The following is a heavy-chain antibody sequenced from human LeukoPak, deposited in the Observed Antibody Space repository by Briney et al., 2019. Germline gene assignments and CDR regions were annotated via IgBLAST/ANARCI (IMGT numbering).Heavy chain of an antibody. CDR3: ARSQYCSGGSCWFDY. V-gene: IGHV4-59*01. J-gene: IGHJ4*02. D-gene: IGHD2-15*01. CDR2: IYYTGST. Sequence: PSETLSLTCSVSGGXITTDYCSWIRQPPGKGLEWIGYIYYTGSTNYSPSLKSRVTISEGTSKNQISLKLNSVTAADTAVYYCARSQYCSGGSCWFDYWGQGTLVTVSS. CDR1: GGXITTDY.